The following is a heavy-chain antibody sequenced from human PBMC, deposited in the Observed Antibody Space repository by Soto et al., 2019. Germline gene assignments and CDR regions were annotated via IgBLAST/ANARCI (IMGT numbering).Heavy chain of an antibody. J-gene: IGHJ4*02. V-gene: IGHV3-21*06. D-gene: IGHD3-10*01. Sequence: GGSLRLSCAACGFTFSYYPLHWVRRAPGKGLEWVSSISGVRDYIRYADSVKGRFAISRDNAKTSLYLQMNSLTAEDTAVYYCAREGVHNYTEYYFDYWGQGTLVTVSS. CDR1: GFTFSYYP. CDR2: ISGVRDYI. CDR3: AREGVHNYTEYYFDY.